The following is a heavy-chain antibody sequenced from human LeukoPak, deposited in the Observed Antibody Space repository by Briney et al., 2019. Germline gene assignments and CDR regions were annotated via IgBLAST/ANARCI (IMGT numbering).Heavy chain of an antibody. CDR1: GFTFSSYG. CDR3: ARHLRFLEWSAIYYFDY. CDR2: ISSSSSYI. Sequence: PGGSLRLSCAASGFTFSSYGMHWVRQAPGKGLEWVSSISSSSSYIYYADSVKGRFTISRDNAKNSLYLQMNSLRAEDTAVYYCARHLRFLEWSAIYYFDYWGQGTLVTVSS. D-gene: IGHD3-3*01. V-gene: IGHV3-21*01. J-gene: IGHJ4*02.